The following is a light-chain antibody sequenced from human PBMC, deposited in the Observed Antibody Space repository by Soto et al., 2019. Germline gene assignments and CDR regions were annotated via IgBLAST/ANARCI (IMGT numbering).Light chain of an antibody. Sequence: DIQMTQSPSSLSASVGDRVTISCRASQSISRNLNWYQQHPGKAPKLLVFAASNLQSGVPSRFTGSGSGTHFTLTISSLQPEVVETSHCQQSYTSPWTFGQGTRVQI. J-gene: IGKJ1*01. CDR1: QSISRN. CDR2: AAS. V-gene: IGKV1-39*01. CDR3: QQSYTSPWT.